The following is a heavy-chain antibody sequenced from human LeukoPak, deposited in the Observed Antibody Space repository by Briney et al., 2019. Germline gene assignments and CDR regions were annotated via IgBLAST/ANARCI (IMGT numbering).Heavy chain of an antibody. J-gene: IGHJ6*02. CDR3: AKNIVAAGTGNYYYYYGMDV. D-gene: IGHD6-13*01. CDR1: GSTFSSYA. V-gene: IGHV3-30-3*01. CDR2: ISHDGSNK. Sequence: GGSLRLSCAASGSTFSSYAMHWVRQAPGKGLEWVAVISHDGSNKYYADSVKGRFTISRDNSKNTLYLQMNSLRAEDTAVYYCAKNIVAAGTGNYYYYYGMDVWGQGTTVTVSS.